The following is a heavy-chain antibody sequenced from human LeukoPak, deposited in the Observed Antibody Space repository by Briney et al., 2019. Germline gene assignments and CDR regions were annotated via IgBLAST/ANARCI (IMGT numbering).Heavy chain of an antibody. CDR2: IYWDDDK. CDR1: GFSLSTSGVG. V-gene: IGHV2-5*02. CDR3: AHSPHDSSGYYQRRYFDY. J-gene: IGHJ4*02. D-gene: IGHD3-22*01. Sequence: SGPTLVNPTQPLTLTCTFSGFSLSTSGVGVGWIRQPPGKALEWLALIYWDDDKRYSPSLKSRLTITKGTSKNQVVLTMTNMDPVDTATYYCAHSPHDSSGYYQRRYFDYWGQGTLVTVSS.